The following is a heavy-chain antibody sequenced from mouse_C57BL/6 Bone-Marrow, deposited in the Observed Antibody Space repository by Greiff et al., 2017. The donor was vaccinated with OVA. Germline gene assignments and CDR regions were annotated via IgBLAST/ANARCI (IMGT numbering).Heavy chain of an antibody. V-gene: IGHV1-69*01. D-gene: IGHD4-1*01. CDR2: IDPSDSYT. Sequence: VKLQQPGAELVMPGASVKLSCKASGYTFTSYWMPWVKQRPGQGLEWIGEIDPSDSYTNYNQKFKGKSTLTVDKSSSTAYMQLSSLTSEDSAVYYCARERENWDGAMDYWGQGTSVTVSS. CDR3: ARERENWDGAMDY. J-gene: IGHJ4*01. CDR1: GYTFTSYW.